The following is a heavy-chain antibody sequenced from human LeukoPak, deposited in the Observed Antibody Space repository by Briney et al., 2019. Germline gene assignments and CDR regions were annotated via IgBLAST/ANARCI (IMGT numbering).Heavy chain of an antibody. CDR2: ISSSSSYI. Sequence: PGGFLRLSCAASGFTFSSYSMNWVRQAPGKGLEWVSSISSSSSYIYYADSVKGRFTISRDNAKNSLYLQMNSLRAEDTAVYYCARDFAYDSSGYYYPDYWGQGTLVTVSS. J-gene: IGHJ4*02. V-gene: IGHV3-21*01. D-gene: IGHD3-22*01. CDR1: GFTFSSYS. CDR3: ARDFAYDSSGYYYPDY.